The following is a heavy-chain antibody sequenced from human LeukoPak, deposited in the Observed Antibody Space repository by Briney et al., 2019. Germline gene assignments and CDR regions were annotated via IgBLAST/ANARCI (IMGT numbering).Heavy chain of an antibody. V-gene: IGHV4-59*01. CDR2: IYYSGTT. Sequence: SETLSLTCTVSGGSISSFYWIWIRQPPGKGLEWIGYIYYSGTTNYNPSLKSRVTMSVDTSKNQFSLKLSSVTAADTAVYYCVRGGIVGTTARIPLFDYWGQGTLVTVSS. CDR3: VRGGIVGTTARIPLFDY. CDR1: GGSISSFY. J-gene: IGHJ4*02. D-gene: IGHD1-26*01.